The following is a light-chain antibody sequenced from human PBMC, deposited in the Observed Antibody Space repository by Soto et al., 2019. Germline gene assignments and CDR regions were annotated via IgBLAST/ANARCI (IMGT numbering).Light chain of an antibody. CDR3: QLYDASSPAWT. CDR1: QSISRW. CDR2: KAS. Sequence: DIQMTQSPSTLSASVGDRVTISCRASQSISRWLAWYQQKPGKAPTLLIYKASTLQSGVPSRFSGSGSGTEFTLTISSLQPDYFATYYCQLYDASSPAWTFGQGTKVDIK. J-gene: IGKJ1*01. V-gene: IGKV1-5*03.